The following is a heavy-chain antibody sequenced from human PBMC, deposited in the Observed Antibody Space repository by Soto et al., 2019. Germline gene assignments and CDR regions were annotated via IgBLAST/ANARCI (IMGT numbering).Heavy chain of an antibody. J-gene: IGHJ1*01. CDR1: GFTFSSYG. Sequence: GGSLRLSCAASGFTFSSYGMHWVRQAPGKGLEWVAVISYDGSNKYYADSVKGRFTISRDNSKNTLYLQMNSLRAEDTAVYYCANRGTMREQWLVLDFQHWGQGTLVTVSS. CDR2: ISYDGSNK. V-gene: IGHV3-30*18. CDR3: ANRGTMREQWLVLDFQH. D-gene: IGHD6-19*01.